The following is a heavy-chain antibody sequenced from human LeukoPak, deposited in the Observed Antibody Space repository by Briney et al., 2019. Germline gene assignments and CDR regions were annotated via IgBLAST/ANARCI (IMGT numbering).Heavy chain of an antibody. CDR2: INSDGSST. CDR3: ARDYKVFYGSGSYYYWFDP. CDR1: GFTFSSYW. V-gene: IGHV3-74*01. Sequence: GGSLRLSCAASGFTFSSYWMHWVRQAPGKGLVWVSRINSDGSSTSYADSVKGRFTISRDNAKNSLYLQMNSLRAEDTAVYYCARDYKVFYGSGSYYYWFDPWGQGTLVTVSS. D-gene: IGHD3-10*01. J-gene: IGHJ5*02.